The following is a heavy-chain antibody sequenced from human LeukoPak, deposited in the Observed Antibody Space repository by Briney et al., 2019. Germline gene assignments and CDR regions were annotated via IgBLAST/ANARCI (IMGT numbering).Heavy chain of an antibody. J-gene: IGHJ3*02. D-gene: IGHD3-9*01. CDR1: GYTFTGYY. V-gene: IGHV1-46*01. Sequence: ASVRVSCKASGYTFTGYYMHWVRQAPGQGLEWMGIINPSGGSTSYAQKFQGRVTMTRDTSISTAYMELSRLRSDDTAVYYCARGGRYFDWPENKHAFDIWGQGTMVTVSS. CDR3: ARGGRYFDWPENKHAFDI. CDR2: INPSGGST.